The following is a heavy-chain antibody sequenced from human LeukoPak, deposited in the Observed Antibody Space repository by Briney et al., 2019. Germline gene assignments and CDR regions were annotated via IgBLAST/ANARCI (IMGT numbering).Heavy chain of an antibody. Sequence: GGSLRLSCAASGFTFSSYGMNWVRQAPGKGLEWVSSISSSSSYIYYADSVKGRFTISRDNAKNSLYLQMNSLRAEDTAVYYCARGSSGSQQLSDYWGQGTLVTVSS. CDR2: ISSSSSYI. CDR3: ARGSSGSQQLSDY. V-gene: IGHV3-21*01. J-gene: IGHJ4*02. CDR1: GFTFSSYG. D-gene: IGHD1-26*01.